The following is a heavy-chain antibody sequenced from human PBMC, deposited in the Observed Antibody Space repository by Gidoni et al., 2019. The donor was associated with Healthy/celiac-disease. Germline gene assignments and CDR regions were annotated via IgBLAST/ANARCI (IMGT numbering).Heavy chain of an antibody. J-gene: IGHJ4*02. Sequence: EVQLVESGGGLVKPGRSLRLSCTASGFTFGDYAMSWFRQAPGKGLEWVGFIRSKAYGGTTEYAASVKGRFTISRDDSKSIAYLRMNSLKTEDTAVYYCTREEGGYGEDDYWGQGTLVTVSS. CDR1: GFTFGDYA. CDR3: TREEGGYGEDDY. CDR2: IRSKAYGGTT. V-gene: IGHV3-49*05. D-gene: IGHD3-16*01.